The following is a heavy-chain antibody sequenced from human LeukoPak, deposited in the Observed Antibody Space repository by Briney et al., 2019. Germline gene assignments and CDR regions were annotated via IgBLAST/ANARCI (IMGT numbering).Heavy chain of an antibody. CDR3: ARGGYCSSTSCYYRPRSLDV. CDR1: GGSFSGYY. V-gene: IGHV4-34*01. Sequence: TTSETLSLTCAVYGGSFSGYYWSWIRQPPGKGLEWIGEINHSGSTNYNPSLKSRVTISVDTSKNQFSLKLSSVTAADTAVYYCARGGYCSSTSCYYRPRSLDVWGKGTTVTVSS. CDR2: INHSGST. J-gene: IGHJ6*04. D-gene: IGHD2-2*01.